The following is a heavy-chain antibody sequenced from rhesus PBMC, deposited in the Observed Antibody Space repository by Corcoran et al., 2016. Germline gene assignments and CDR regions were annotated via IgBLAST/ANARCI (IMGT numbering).Heavy chain of an antibody. CDR1: GGSISDDYY. Sequence: QVQLQESGPGLVKPSETLSLTCAVSGGSISDDYYWSWTRQPPGKGLEWIGYIYGSGGGTNYNPSLKNRVTISIDPSQNQFSLKLSSVTAADTAVYYCARGSTVDYWGPGVLVTVSS. V-gene: IGHV4-106*01. CDR3: ARGSTVDY. CDR2: IYGSGGGT. J-gene: IGHJ4*01.